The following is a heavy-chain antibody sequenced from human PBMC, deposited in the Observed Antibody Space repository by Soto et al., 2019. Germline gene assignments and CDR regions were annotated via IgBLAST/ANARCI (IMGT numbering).Heavy chain of an antibody. V-gene: IGHV6-1*01. CDR1: GDSVSGNSAA. J-gene: IGHJ4*02. D-gene: IGHD1-20*01. Sequence: SETLSLTCAISGDSVSGNSAAWNWIRQSPSRGLEWLGRTYYRSKWYNDYAVSVKSRITINPDTSKNQFSLQLNSVTPEDTAVYYCAISITGTPRFDYWGQGTLVTVSS. CDR3: AISITGTPRFDY. CDR2: TYYRSKWYN.